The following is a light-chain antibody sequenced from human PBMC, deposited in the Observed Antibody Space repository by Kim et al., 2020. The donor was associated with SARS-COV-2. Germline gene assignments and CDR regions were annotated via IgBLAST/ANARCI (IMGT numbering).Light chain of an antibody. CDR2: AAC. J-gene: IGKJ1*01. Sequence: VGDRVTITCRARQGITNSLAWYQQKPGKVPQVLIYAACGLQSGVPSRFSGSGSGTDFSLTISSLQPEDVATYYCQKYNSAPWTFGQGTKVNIK. CDR3: QKYNSAPWT. V-gene: IGKV1-27*01. CDR1: QGITNS.